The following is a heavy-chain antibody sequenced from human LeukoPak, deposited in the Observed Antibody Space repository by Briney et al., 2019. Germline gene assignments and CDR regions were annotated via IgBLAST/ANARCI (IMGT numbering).Heavy chain of an antibody. V-gene: IGHV1-24*01. D-gene: IGHD2-2*02. CDR2: FDPEDGET. CDR1: GYTLTELS. CDR3: ATDLHQYQLLYVLGAV. J-gene: IGHJ6*04. Sequence: ASVKVSCKVSGYTLTELSMHWVRQAPGKGLEWMGGFDPEDGETIYAQKFQGRVTMTEDTSTDTAYMELSRLRSEDTAVYYCATDLHQYQLLYVLGAVWGKGTTVTVSS.